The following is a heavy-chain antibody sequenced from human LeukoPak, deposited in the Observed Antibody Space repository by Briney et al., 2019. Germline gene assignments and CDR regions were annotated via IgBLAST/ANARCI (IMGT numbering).Heavy chain of an antibody. Sequence: GGSLRLSCAASGFTFSNYWMTWVRQAPGKGLEWVANIKRDGSEKYYADSVKGRFTISRDNAKNSLYLQMNSLRAEDTAIYYCARDPPRNIFGPSAKYTYGPDYWGQGTLVTVSS. CDR2: IKRDGSEK. CDR1: GFTFSNYW. CDR3: ARDPPRNIFGPSAKYTYGPDY. J-gene: IGHJ4*02. D-gene: IGHD5-18*01. V-gene: IGHV3-7*01.